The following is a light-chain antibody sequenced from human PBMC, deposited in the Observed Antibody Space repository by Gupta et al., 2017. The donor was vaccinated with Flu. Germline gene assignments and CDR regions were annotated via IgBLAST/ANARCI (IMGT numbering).Light chain of an antibody. V-gene: IGKV3-20*01. CDR3: QQFGSSPPSWT. Sequence: ATLSCRASQIVSSSNLAWYQQKPGQAPRLLIYAASSRAIGIPDRFRGSGSGTDFTLTITRLEPEDFAVYYCQQFGSSPPSWTFGQGTKVEIK. CDR1: QIVSSSN. J-gene: IGKJ1*01. CDR2: AAS.